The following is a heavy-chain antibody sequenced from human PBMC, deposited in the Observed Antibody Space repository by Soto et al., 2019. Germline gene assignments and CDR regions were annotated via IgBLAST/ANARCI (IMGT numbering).Heavy chain of an antibody. D-gene: IGHD3-9*01. CDR1: GCSFTSYW. CDR2: IYPGDSDT. V-gene: IGHV5-51*01. CDR3: ATLRYYDILTGYRIGGMDV. Sequence: GESLKISCKGSGCSFTSYWIGWVRQMPGKGLEWMGIIYPGDSDTRYSPSFQGQVTIPADKSISTAYLQWSSLKASDTAMYYCATLRYYDILTGYRIGGMDVWGQGTTVTVSS. J-gene: IGHJ6*02.